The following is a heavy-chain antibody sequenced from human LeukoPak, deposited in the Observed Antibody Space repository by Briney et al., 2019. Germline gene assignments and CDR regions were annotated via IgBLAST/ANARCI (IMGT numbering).Heavy chain of an antibody. CDR2: IYDSGST. CDR1: GGSINSYY. CDR3: AKGGSTNFYYGDV. J-gene: IGHJ6*02. V-gene: IGHV4-59*01. Sequence: PSETLSLTCTVSGGSINSYYWSWIRQPPGKGLEWIGDIYDSGSTRYNTSLESRVTISVDTSKNQFSLKLSSVTAADTAVYYCAKGGSTNFYYGDVWGQGTTVTVSS. D-gene: IGHD2/OR15-2a*01.